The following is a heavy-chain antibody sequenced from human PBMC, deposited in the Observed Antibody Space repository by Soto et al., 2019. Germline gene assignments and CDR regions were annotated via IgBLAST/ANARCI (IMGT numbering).Heavy chain of an antibody. V-gene: IGHV1-69*01. CDR3: ARDQRQQLVWGDYYYYGMDV. J-gene: IGHJ6*02. Sequence: QVQLVQSGAEVKKPGSSVKVSCKASGGTFSSYAISWVRQAPGQGLEWMGGIIPIFGTANYAQKFQGRVTITADESTSTAYMELSSLRSEDTAVYYCARDQRQQLVWGDYYYYGMDVWGQGTTVTVSS. CDR2: IIPIFGTA. D-gene: IGHD6-13*01. CDR1: GGTFSSYA.